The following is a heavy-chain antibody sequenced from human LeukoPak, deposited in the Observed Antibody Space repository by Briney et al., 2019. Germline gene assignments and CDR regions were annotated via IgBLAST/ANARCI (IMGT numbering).Heavy chain of an antibody. CDR1: GFTLSSYS. D-gene: IGHD4-11*01. CDR3: ARGEMTTMRGAFDI. Sequence: GGSLRLSCAASGFTLSSYSIHWVRQAPGKGLEYVSVISSNGDSTYYANSVKGRFTISRDNSKNTLYLQMGSLRAEDMAVYYCARGEMTTMRGAFDIWGQGTMVTVSS. J-gene: IGHJ3*02. CDR2: ISSNGDST. V-gene: IGHV3-64*01.